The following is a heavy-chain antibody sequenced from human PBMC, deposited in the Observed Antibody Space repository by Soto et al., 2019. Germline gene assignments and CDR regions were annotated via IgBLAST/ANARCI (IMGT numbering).Heavy chain of an antibody. J-gene: IGHJ4*02. CDR2: IYYSGTT. V-gene: IGHV4-28*01. Sequence: QVQLQESGPGLVKPSDTLSLTCAVSGYSISSSNWWGWIRQPPGKGLEWIGYIYYSGTTYYNPSLKSRVTMSVDTSKNQFSLTLTSVTAVDTDVYYCARREIQGPIDYWGQGTLGTVSS. CDR3: ARREIQGPIDY. CDR1: GYSISSSNW. D-gene: IGHD1-26*01.